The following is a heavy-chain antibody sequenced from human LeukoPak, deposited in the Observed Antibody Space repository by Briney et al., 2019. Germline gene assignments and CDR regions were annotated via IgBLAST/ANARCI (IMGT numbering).Heavy chain of an antibody. Sequence: ASVKVSCKASGYIFSNFFSSYGITWVRQAPGQGLGWMGWISPYNGKTKFAQKFQGRVTMTTDTSTNTAYVELRSLRSDDTAVYYCARAPDCSISFCEFDPWGQGTLVTVSS. V-gene: IGHV1-18*01. D-gene: IGHD6-6*01. CDR1: GYIFSNFFSSYG. CDR3: ARAPDCSISFCEFDP. CDR2: ISPYNGKT. J-gene: IGHJ5*02.